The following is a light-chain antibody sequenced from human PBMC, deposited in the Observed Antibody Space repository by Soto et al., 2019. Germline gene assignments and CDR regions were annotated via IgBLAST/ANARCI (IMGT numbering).Light chain of an antibody. CDR3: QSYYSSRSRRWV. CDR2: G. Sequence: QSVLTQPPSVSGAPGQRVTISCTGSSSNIGAGYPVHWYQQLPGTAPKLLVAGNRPSGVPDRFSVSKSGASASLAITGLQAQDEADYYCQSYYSSRSRRWVFGGGTKVTVL. V-gene: IGLV1-40*01. CDR1: SSNIGAGYP. J-gene: IGLJ3*02.